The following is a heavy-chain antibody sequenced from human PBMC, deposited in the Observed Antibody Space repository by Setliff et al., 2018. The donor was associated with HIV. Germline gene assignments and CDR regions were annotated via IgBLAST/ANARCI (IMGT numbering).Heavy chain of an antibody. CDR2: IYREGTT. J-gene: IGHJ5*02. CDR3: ARGIGRSWSLGP. D-gene: IGHD3-10*01. Sequence: GSLRLSCAVSGFTVSSGYMSWVRQAPGKGLQWVSVIYREGTTYYADSVKGRFTISRDNSGNTLHLQMNSLRAEDTAVYYCARGIGRSWSLGPWGKGTLVTVSS. V-gene: IGHV3-53*01. CDR1: GFTVSSGY.